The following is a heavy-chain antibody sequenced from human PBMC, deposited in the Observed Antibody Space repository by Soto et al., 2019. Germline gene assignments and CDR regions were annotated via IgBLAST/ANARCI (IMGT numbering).Heavy chain of an antibody. J-gene: IGHJ6*02. CDR1: GYTFTSYG. V-gene: IGHV1-18*01. D-gene: IGHD3-10*01. CDR3: AGGVVRGAQYYYYYYGMDV. CDR2: ISAYNGNT. Sequence: GASVKVSCKASGYTFTSYGISWVRQAPEQGLEWMGWISAYNGNTNYAQKLQGRVTMTTDTSTSTAYMELRSLRSDDTAVYYCAGGVVRGAQYYYYYYGMDVWGQGTTVTVSS.